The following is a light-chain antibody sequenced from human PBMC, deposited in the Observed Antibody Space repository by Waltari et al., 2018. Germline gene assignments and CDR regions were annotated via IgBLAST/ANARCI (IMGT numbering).Light chain of an antibody. Sequence: DIQMTQSPSSLSASVGDRVTITCQASQDISNYLNWDQQKPGRAPKLLIYDTSNLETGVPSRFSGGGSGTDFTFTISSLQPEDIATYYCQQYGNLPLTFGGGTKVEI. J-gene: IGKJ4*01. CDR3: QQYGNLPLT. V-gene: IGKV1-33*01. CDR1: QDISNY. CDR2: DTS.